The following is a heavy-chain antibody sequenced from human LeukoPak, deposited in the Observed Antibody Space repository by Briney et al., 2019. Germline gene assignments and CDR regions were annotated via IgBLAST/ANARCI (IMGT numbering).Heavy chain of an antibody. CDR1: GFTFSSYA. Sequence: GGSLRLSCAASGFTFSSYAMHWVRQAPGKGLEWVAVISYDGSNKYYADSVKGRFTISRDNSKNTLYLQMNSLRAEDTAVYYCARDPHYISSIAAAGTGWFDPWGQGTLVTVSS. CDR2: ISYDGSNK. CDR3: ARDPHYISSIAAAGTGWFDP. J-gene: IGHJ5*02. V-gene: IGHV3-30-3*01. D-gene: IGHD6-13*01.